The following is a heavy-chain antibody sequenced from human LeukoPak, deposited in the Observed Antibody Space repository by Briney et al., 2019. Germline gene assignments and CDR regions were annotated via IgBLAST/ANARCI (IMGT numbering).Heavy chain of an antibody. CDR3: AKDTGYYYDSSGYFPY. CDR1: GFTLDDYA. J-gene: IGHJ4*02. V-gene: IGHV3-9*01. CDR2: ICWNSGSI. D-gene: IGHD3-22*01. Sequence: GGSLRLSCAASGFTLDDYAMHWVRPAPGKGLERVSGICWNSGSIGYADSVKGRFTISRDNAKNSLYLQMSSLRAEDTALYYCAKDTGYYYDSSGYFPYWGQGTLVTVSS.